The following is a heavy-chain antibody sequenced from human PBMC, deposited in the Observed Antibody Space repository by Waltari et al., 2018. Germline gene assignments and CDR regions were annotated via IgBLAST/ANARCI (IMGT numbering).Heavy chain of an antibody. CDR2: ISSVVRT. V-gene: IGHV3-53*04. J-gene: IGHJ4*02. CDR3: AREMATIEGGFDY. D-gene: IGHD5-12*01. Sequence: EVQLVESGGGLVQPGGSLRLSCAASGFTVSSNYMSWVRQAPGKGLEWVSVISSVVRTYYADSGKGRFTISRHNSKNTLYLQMNSLRAEDTAVYYCAREMATIEGGFDYWGQGTLVTVSS. CDR1: GFTVSSNY.